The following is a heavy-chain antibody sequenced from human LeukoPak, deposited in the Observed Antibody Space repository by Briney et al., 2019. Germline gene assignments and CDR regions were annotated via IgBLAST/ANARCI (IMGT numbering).Heavy chain of an antibody. V-gene: IGHV1-2*02. Sequence: ASVKVSCKASGYTFTGYYMHWVRQAPGQGLEWMGWINPNSGGTNYAQKFQGRVTMTRDTSISTAYMELSRLRSDDTAVYYCARGYCSGGSCHVNNWFDPWGQETLVTVSS. J-gene: IGHJ5*02. CDR1: GYTFTGYY. CDR2: INPNSGGT. D-gene: IGHD2-15*01. CDR3: ARGYCSGGSCHVNNWFDP.